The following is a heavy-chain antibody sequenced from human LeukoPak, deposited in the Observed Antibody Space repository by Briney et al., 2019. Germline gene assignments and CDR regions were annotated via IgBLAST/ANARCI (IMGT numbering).Heavy chain of an antibody. CDR1: GGSGNYY. Sequence: PSETLSLTCAVYGGSGNYYWSWVRQPPGKGLEWIGEITHTGNTHYNPSLKSRVSISLDTSKNQFFLKLSSVAAADTAVYYGAPIYGDYSDFDSWGQGTLVTVSS. D-gene: IGHD4-17*01. CDR3: APIYGDYSDFDS. CDR2: ITHTGNT. V-gene: IGHV4-34*01. J-gene: IGHJ4*02.